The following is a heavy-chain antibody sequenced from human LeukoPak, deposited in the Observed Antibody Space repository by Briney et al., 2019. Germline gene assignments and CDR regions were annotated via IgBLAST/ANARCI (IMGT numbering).Heavy chain of an antibody. V-gene: IGHV3-74*01. CDR3: ARGELRYFDWLNY. J-gene: IGHJ4*02. CDR2: INSDGSST. Sequence: PGGSLRLSCAASGFTFSSYWMHWVRQAPGKGLVWVSRINSDGSSTSYADSVKGRFTISRDNAKNTLYLQMNSLRAEDTAVYYCARGELRYFDWLNYWDQGTMVTVSS. CDR1: GFTFSSYW. D-gene: IGHD3-9*01.